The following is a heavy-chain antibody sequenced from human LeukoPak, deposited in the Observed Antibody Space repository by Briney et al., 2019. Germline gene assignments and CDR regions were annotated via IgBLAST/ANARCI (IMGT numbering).Heavy chain of an antibody. V-gene: IGHV3-23*01. CDR2: ISGSGDDT. Sequence: GGSLRLSCVVSGFPFSSYAMSWVRQAPGKGLEWVSGISGSGDDTYYAASVKGRFTVSRDTSKNTLYLQMNSLRAEDTAVYYCAKSGQLDYWGQGTLVTVSS. J-gene: IGHJ4*02. D-gene: IGHD3-10*01. CDR3: AKSGQLDY. CDR1: GFPFSSYA.